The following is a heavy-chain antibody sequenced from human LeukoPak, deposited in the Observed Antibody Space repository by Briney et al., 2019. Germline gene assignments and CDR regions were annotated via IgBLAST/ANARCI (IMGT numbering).Heavy chain of an antibody. CDR1: GYTFIDYY. Sequence: ASVKVSCKASGYTFIDYYMHWVRQAPGQGLEWMGIINPGGGSTIYAQDFQGRVTLTRDTSTSTVYMELSSLRSEDTAVYYCARRYYDNSGHSYGYYFGYWGQGTLVTVSS. D-gene: IGHD3-22*01. CDR3: ARRYYDNSGHSYGYYFGY. J-gene: IGHJ4*02. CDR2: INPGGGST. V-gene: IGHV1-46*01.